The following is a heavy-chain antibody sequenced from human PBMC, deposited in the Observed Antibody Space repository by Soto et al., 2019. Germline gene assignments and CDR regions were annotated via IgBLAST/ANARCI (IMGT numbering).Heavy chain of an antibody. CDR1: GFTFSSYA. V-gene: IGHV3-23*01. Sequence: GGSLRLSCAASGFTFSSYAMSWVRQAPGKGLEWVSAIRYSGDTTYYTDSVKGRFTISRDNSKNTLYLQMNSLRAEDTAVYYCASNSYRFGNPYYGSGSYYPSWAPAEYFQHWGQGTLVTVSS. D-gene: IGHD3-10*01. CDR3: ASNSYRFGNPYYGSGSYYPSWAPAEYFQH. J-gene: IGHJ1*01. CDR2: IRYSGDTT.